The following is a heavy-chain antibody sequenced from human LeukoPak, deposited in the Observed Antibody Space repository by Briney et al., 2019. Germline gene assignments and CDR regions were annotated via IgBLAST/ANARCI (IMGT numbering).Heavy chain of an antibody. D-gene: IGHD3-22*01. V-gene: IGHV3-30*03. CDR3: ARDSHYYDPGGYYSRGEYYHHGMDA. J-gene: IGHJ6*02. CDR1: GFTFSSYG. Sequence: GSLRLSCAASGFTFSSYGMHWVRQAPGKGLEWLAVISYHGSTAYYEDSVRGRFTISRDNSKNTLYLQMNSLRDEDTAVYYCARDSHYYDPGGYYSRGEYYHHGMDAWGQGTTVTASS. CDR2: ISYHGSTA.